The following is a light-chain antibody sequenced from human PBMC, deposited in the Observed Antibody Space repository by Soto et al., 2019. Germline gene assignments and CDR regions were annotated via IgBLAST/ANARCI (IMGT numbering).Light chain of an antibody. CDR3: QSYDSSLSGYV. Sequence: QSVLTQPPSASGTPGQRVSVSCSGSSANIGAAYNVDWYQQLPGTAPKLLIYGNNNRPSGVPARFSGSKSGTSASLAIAGLQAEDEGDYYCQSYDSSLSGYVFGTGTKVTVL. CDR1: SANIGAAYN. CDR2: GNN. V-gene: IGLV1-40*01. J-gene: IGLJ1*01.